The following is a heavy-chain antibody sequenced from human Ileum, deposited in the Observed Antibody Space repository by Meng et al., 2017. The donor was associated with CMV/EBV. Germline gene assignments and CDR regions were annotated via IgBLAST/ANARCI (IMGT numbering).Heavy chain of an antibody. D-gene: IGHD4-11*01. CDR2: INQDGSEK. V-gene: IGHV3-7*01. J-gene: IGHJ4*02. CDR1: RFTFSSYW. Sequence: CAASRFTFSSYWMSWVRQAPGKGLEWVANINQDGSEKYYVDSVKGRFTISRDNAKNSLYLQMNSLRAEDTAVYYCARLTTGGADYFGYWGQGALVTVSS. CDR3: ARLTTGGADYFGY.